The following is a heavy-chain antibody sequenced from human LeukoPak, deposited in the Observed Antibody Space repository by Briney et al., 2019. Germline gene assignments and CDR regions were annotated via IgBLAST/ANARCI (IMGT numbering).Heavy chain of an antibody. CDR3: ARGGGYYDILTGYSGYFDY. D-gene: IGHD3-9*01. CDR2: INHYGST. CDR1: GGSFSGYY. Sequence: SETLSLTCAVYGGSFSGYYWSWIRQPPGKGLEWIGEINHYGSTNYNPSLKSRVTISVDTSKNQFSLKLSSVTAADTAVYYCARGGGYYDILTGYSGYFDYWGQGTLVTVSS. V-gene: IGHV4-34*01. J-gene: IGHJ4*02.